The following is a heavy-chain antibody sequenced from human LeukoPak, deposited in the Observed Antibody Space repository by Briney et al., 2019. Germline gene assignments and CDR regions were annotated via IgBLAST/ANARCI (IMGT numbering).Heavy chain of an antibody. D-gene: IGHD3-10*01. CDR3: ARSRITMVRGVIIPPNWFDP. CDR2: IYPIDSET. CDR1: GHTFNNYW. J-gene: IGHJ5*02. V-gene: IGHV5-51*01. Sequence: GESLKISCKGSGHTFNNYWIAWVRQMPGKGLEWMGIIYPIDSETRYSPSFQGQVTISADKSISTAYLQWSSLKASDTAMYYCARSRITMVRGVIIPPNWFDPWGQGTLVTVSS.